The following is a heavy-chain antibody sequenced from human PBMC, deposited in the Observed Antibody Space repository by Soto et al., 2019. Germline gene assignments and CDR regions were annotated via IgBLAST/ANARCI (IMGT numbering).Heavy chain of an antibody. CDR3: AREGNLGRWLQPLDF. Sequence: SETLSLTWTVSGGSISSYYWSWIRQPPGKGLEWIGYIYYSGSTNYNPSLKSRVTISVDTSKNQFSLKLSSVTAADTAKYFCAREGNLGRWLQPLDFWGQGTLVTVSS. J-gene: IGHJ4*02. D-gene: IGHD5-12*01. CDR2: IYYSGST. CDR1: GGSISSYY. V-gene: IGHV4-59*01.